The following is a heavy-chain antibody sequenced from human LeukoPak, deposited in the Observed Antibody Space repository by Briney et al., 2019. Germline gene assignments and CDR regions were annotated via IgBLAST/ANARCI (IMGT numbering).Heavy chain of an antibody. V-gene: IGHV3-30-3*01. D-gene: IGHD4-23*01. CDR2: ISYDGSNK. CDR1: GFTFSSYA. J-gene: IGHJ4*02. Sequence: GGSLRLSCAASGFTFSSYAMHWVRQAPGKGLEWVAVISYDGSNKYYADSVKGRFTISRDNSKNTLYLQMNSLRAEDTAVYYCAKDLGRSLGYGGNLDYWGQGTLVTVSS. CDR3: AKDLGRSLGYGGNLDY.